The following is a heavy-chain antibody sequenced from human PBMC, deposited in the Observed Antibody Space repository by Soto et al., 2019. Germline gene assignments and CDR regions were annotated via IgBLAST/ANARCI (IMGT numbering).Heavy chain of an antibody. CDR1: GFTFSSYA. Sequence: GGSLRLSCAASGFTFSSYAMSWVRQAPGKGLEWVSAISGSGGSTYYADSVKGRFTISRDNSKNTLYLQMNSLRAEDTAVYYCAKDLGYCSSTSSQLSDYYYYYMDVWGKGTTVTVSS. V-gene: IGHV3-23*01. D-gene: IGHD2-2*01. CDR3: AKDLGYCSSTSSQLSDYYYYYMDV. CDR2: ISGSGGST. J-gene: IGHJ6*03.